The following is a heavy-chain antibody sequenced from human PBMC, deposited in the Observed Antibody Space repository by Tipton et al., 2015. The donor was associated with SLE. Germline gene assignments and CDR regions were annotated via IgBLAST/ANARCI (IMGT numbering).Heavy chain of an antibody. CDR2: ISYGNT. V-gene: IGHV4-59*01. CDR1: GGSFSGYY. CDR3: ARSTTTMNLPRFDF. D-gene: IGHD4-17*01. J-gene: IGHJ4*02. Sequence: LVQPSETLSLTCAVYGGSFSGYYWSWIRQPPGKGLEWLGYISYGNTKYNPSLRSRLTISVDTSKNQFSLRLSSVTAADTAVYFCARSTTTMNLPRFDFWGLGTLVTVSS.